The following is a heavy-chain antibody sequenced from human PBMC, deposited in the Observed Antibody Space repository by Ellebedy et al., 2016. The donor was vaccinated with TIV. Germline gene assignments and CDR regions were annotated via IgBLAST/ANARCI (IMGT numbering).Heavy chain of an antibody. D-gene: IGHD7-27*01. V-gene: IGHV3-53*01. Sequence: PGGSLSLSCAASGFTFPNNYIRWVPHAPGKGLEWVSLIYSGGSTHYADSVKGRFTISSDNSKNTLYLKMNSLSPEDTAVHYCVSRPRGWGQGTLVTVSS. CDR1: GFTFPNNY. J-gene: IGHJ4*02. CDR3: VSRPRG. CDR2: IYSGGST.